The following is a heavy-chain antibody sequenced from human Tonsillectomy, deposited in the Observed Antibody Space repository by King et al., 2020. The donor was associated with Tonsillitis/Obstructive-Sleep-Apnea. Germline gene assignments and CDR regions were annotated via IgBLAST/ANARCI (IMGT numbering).Heavy chain of an antibody. CDR1: GLSLSTRGLC. J-gene: IGHJ3*01. CDR3: ARIRSGYYDAFDL. CDR2: IDWDDDK. V-gene: IGHV2-70*11. D-gene: IGHD2-8*01. Sequence: VTLKESGPALVKPTQTLTLTCTLSGLSLSTRGLCVSWIRQPPGKALEWLARIDWDDDKYYSTSLKTRLTISKDTSQNQVLLTITNMDPVDTAPCYCARIRSGYYDAFDLWGQATMVTVSS.